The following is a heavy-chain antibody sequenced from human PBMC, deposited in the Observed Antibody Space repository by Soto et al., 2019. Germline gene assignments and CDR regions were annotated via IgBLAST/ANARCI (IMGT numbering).Heavy chain of an antibody. J-gene: IGHJ4*02. Sequence: ASVKVSCKASGYTFTDNYIHWVRQAPGHGLEWMGWINPNTGGTNYAQKFQGRVTMTRDTSITTAYMELSGLRSDDTAVYYCARDFSSSADGFDYWGQGTLVTVSS. CDR2: INPNTGGT. V-gene: IGHV1-2*02. CDR1: GYTFTDNY. CDR3: ARDFSSSADGFDY. D-gene: IGHD6-6*01.